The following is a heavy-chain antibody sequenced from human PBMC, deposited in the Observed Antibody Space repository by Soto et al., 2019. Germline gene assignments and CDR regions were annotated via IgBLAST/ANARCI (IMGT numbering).Heavy chain of an antibody. CDR1: GFSLSSSGVG. J-gene: IGHJ2*01. V-gene: IGHV2-5*02. CDR2: IYGDGDE. D-gene: IGHD4-17*01. Sequence: QITLKESGPPLVKPTQTLTLTCTFSGFSLSSSGVGVGWIRQPPGKALEWLALIYGDGDERYSPSLKSRLTITRDTSRNQVVLRMTNMDPVDTATYYCAHRSTTDWFFDLWGRGTLVTVSS. CDR3: AHRSTTDWFFDL.